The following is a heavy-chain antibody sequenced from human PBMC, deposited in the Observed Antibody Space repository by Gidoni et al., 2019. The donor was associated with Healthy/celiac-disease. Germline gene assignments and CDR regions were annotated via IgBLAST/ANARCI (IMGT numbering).Heavy chain of an antibody. J-gene: IGHJ5*02. CDR2: IYWDDDK. D-gene: IGHD3-16*01. V-gene: IGHV2-5*02. CDR1: GFSLSTSGVG. CDR3: AHSARTVYDYIWGTADWFDP. Sequence: QITLKESGPTLVKPTQTLTLPCTFSGFSLSTSGVGVGWIRQPPGKALEWLALIYWDDDKRYSPSLKSRLTITKDTSKNQVVLTMTNMDPVDTATYYCAHSARTVYDYIWGTADWFDPWGQGTLVTVSS.